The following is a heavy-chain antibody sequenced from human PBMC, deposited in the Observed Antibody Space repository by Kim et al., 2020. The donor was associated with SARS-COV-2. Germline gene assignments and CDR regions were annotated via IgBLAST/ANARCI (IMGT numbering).Heavy chain of an antibody. J-gene: IGHJ4*02. D-gene: IGHD3-3*01. Sequence: PTLKSRVTISVDTSKNQFSLKLGSVTAADTAVDYCARGRITIFGVVTEFDYWGQGTLVTVSS. CDR3: ARGRITIFGVVTEFDY. V-gene: IGHV4-31*02.